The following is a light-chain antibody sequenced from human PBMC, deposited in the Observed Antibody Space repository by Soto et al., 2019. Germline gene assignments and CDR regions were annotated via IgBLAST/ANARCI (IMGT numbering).Light chain of an antibody. V-gene: IGKV2-28*01. J-gene: IGKJ2*01. CDR1: QSLLHSNGYNY. Sequence: DIVMTQSPLSLPVTPGEPASISCRSSQSLLHSNGYNYLDWYLQQPGQSPQLLIYLGSNRDSGVPDRLSGSGSGTDFTLKISRVEAEDVGVYYCMQALQSPLYTFGQGTKLEIK. CDR3: MQALQSPLYT. CDR2: LGS.